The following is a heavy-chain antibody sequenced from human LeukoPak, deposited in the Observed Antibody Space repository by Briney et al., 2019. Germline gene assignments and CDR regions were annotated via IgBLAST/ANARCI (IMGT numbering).Heavy chain of an antibody. Sequence: GGSLRLSCAASGFTFNSYIMSWVRQAPGKGLEWVSSISGRGTYMYYADSMKGRFTISRDTAKNSLYLQMNSLRAEDTAVYYCAELGITMIGGVWGKGTTVTISS. CDR2: ISGRGTYM. D-gene: IGHD3-10*02. CDR3: AELGITMIGGV. V-gene: IGHV3-21*01. J-gene: IGHJ6*04. CDR1: GFTFNSYI.